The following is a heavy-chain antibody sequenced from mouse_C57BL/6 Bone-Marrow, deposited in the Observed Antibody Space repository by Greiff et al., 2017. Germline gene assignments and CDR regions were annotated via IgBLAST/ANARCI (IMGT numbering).Heavy chain of an antibody. J-gene: IGHJ2*01. CDR2: IDPENGDT. CDR1: GFNIKDDY. D-gene: IGHD1-1*01. CDR3: TTPFTTVVATDFDY. V-gene: IGHV14-4*01. Sequence: VQLQQSGAELVRPGASVKLSCTASGFNIKDDYMHWVKQRPEQGLEWIGWIDPENGDTEYASKFQGKATITADTSSNPAYLQLSSLTSEDTAVYYCTTPFTTVVATDFDYWGQGTTLTVSS.